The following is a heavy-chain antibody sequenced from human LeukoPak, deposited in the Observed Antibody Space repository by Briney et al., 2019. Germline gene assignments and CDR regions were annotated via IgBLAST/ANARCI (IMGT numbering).Heavy chain of an antibody. V-gene: IGHV3-30*03. CDR2: VSYNGDTT. D-gene: IGHD3-10*01. J-gene: IGHJ6*02. CDR1: GFTFTIYG. CDR3: ARESRGSQGLPYGMDV. Sequence: GGSLRLSCGASGFTFTIYGMHWARQAPGKGLEWVAFVSYNGDTTYYADSVKGRFTISRDNSKSTLYLQMNSLRAEDSAVYYCARESRGSQGLPYGMDVWGQGTTVTVSS.